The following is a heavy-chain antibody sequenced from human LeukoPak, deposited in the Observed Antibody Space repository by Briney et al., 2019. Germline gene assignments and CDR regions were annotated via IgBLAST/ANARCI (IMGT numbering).Heavy chain of an antibody. D-gene: IGHD5-12*01. Sequence: PGGSLRLSCAASEFTFSSYWMKWVRQAPGKGLEWVASIKEDGSDKYYVDSVKGRFSISRDNAKNSLFLQMNSLRTEDTAVYYCARGGHFNFDYWGQGTLVIVSP. V-gene: IGHV3-7*01. CDR3: ARGGHFNFDY. CDR2: IKEDGSDK. CDR1: EFTFSSYW. J-gene: IGHJ4*02.